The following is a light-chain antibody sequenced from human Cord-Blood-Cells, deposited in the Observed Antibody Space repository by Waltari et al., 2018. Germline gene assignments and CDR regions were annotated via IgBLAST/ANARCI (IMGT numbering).Light chain of an antibody. V-gene: IGKV3-11*01. CDR1: QSVSSY. CDR2: DAS. J-gene: IGKJ5*01. Sequence: EIVLTPSQATLSLSPGERATLSCRASQSVSSYLAWYQQKPGQAPRLLIYDASNRATGIPARFSGSGSGTDFTLTISSLEPEDFAVYYCQQRSNWPSITFGQGTRLEIK. CDR3: QQRSNWPSIT.